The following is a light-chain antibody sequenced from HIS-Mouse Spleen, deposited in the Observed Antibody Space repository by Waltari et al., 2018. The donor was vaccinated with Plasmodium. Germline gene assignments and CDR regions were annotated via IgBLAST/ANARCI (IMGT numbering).Light chain of an antibody. J-gene: IGKJ3*01. CDR2: GAS. V-gene: IGKV3-15*01. CDR1: QSVSSN. CDR3: QQYNNWSFT. Sequence: EIVMTQSPATLSVSPGDSATLSCRASQSVSSNLAWYQQKPGQAPRLLIYGASTRATGIPARFSGSGSGTEFTLTISSLQSEDFAGYYCQQYNNWSFTFGPGTKVDIK.